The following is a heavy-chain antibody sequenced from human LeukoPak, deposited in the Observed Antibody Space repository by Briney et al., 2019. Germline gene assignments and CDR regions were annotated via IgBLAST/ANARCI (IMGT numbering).Heavy chain of an antibody. CDR1: GFTFNNYW. D-gene: IGHD3-16*01. CDR3: ARDATLKLDK. Sequence: PGGSLRLSCAASGFTFNNYWMSWVRQAPGKGLEWVANIKQDGSEKNYVDSAKGRFTISRDNAQNSLYLQMNSLRAEDTAVYYCARDATLKLDKWGQGILVTVSS. CDR2: IKQDGSEK. J-gene: IGHJ4*02. V-gene: IGHV3-7*01.